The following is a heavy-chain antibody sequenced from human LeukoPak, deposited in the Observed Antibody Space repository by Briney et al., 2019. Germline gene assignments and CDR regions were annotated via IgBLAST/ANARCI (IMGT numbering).Heavy chain of an antibody. J-gene: IGHJ6*04. D-gene: IGHD2-2*01. V-gene: IGHV3-23*01. CDR1: GFTFSSYA. Sequence: GGSLRLSCAASGFTFSSYAMSWVRQAPGKGLEWVSAISGSGGRTYYADSVKGRFTISRDNSKNTLYLQMNSLRAEDTAVYYCAKGVTGYCSSTSCYSMDVWGKGTTVTVSS. CDR3: AKGVTGYCSSTSCYSMDV. CDR2: ISGSGGRT.